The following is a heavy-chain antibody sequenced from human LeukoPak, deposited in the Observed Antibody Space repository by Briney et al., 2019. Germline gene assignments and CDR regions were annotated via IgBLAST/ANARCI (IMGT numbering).Heavy chain of an antibody. Sequence: PGGSLRLSCAASGFTFSSYSMNWVRQAPGKGLEWVSSISSSSNYIYYADSVKGRFTISRDNAKNSLYLQMNSLRAEDTAVYYCARDHSPYYDILTGYFISPRVDYWGQGTLVTVSS. CDR2: ISSSSNYI. V-gene: IGHV3-21*01. D-gene: IGHD3-9*01. CDR3: ARDHSPYYDILTGYFISPRVDY. CDR1: GFTFSSYS. J-gene: IGHJ4*02.